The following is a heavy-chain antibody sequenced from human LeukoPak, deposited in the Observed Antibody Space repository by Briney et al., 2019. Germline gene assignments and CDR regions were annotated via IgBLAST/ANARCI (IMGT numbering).Heavy chain of an antibody. CDR3: ARVVGLTGYSSSWYSGYYYYMDV. Sequence: ASVTVSCKASGGTFSSYAISWVRQAPGQGLEWMGGIIPIFGTTNYAQKFQDRVTITADKSTSTAYMELSSLRSEDTAVYYCARVVGLTGYSSSWYSGYYYYMDVWGKGPRSPSP. CDR2: IIPIFGTT. D-gene: IGHD6-13*01. J-gene: IGHJ6*03. CDR1: GGTFSSYA. V-gene: IGHV1-69*06.